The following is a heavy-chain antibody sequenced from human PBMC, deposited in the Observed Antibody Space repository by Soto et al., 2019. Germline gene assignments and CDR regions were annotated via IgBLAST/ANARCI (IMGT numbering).Heavy chain of an antibody. CDR1: GFTFSSYA. J-gene: IGHJ6*02. CDR3: ANLEGGWGYPRYYGMDV. Sequence: EVQLLESGGGLVQPGGSLRLSCAASGFTFSSYAMNWVRQAPGKGLEWVSAISGSGGSTYYADSVKGRFTISRDNSKNTLYLQMNSLRAEDTAVYYCANLEGGWGYPRYYGMDVWGQGTTVTVSS. CDR2: ISGSGGST. D-gene: IGHD1-26*01. V-gene: IGHV3-23*01.